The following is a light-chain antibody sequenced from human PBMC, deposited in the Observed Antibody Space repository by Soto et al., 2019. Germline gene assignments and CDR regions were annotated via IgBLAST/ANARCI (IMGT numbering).Light chain of an antibody. CDR1: SSDVGGYNY. CDR2: DVC. J-gene: IGLJ1*01. CDR3: SSYTGTNALYV. V-gene: IGLV2-14*03. Sequence: QSALTQPASVSGSPGQSITISCTGRSSDVGGYNYVSWYQHHPGKAPKLIIYDVCNRPSGVSNRFSGSKSGNTASLTISGLQAEDEADYHCSSYTGTNALYVFGTGTKVTVL.